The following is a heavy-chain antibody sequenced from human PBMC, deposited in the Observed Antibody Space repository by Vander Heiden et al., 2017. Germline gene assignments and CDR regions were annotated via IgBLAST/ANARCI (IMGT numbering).Heavy chain of an antibody. CDR2: ISGSGSNT. CDR1: GLTFSSTA. J-gene: IGHJ6*02. V-gene: IGHV3-23*01. D-gene: IGHD1-20*01. CDR3: AKDFGDNGFYYGLDV. Sequence: AQLLESGGGVVQPGGSLRLSCSASGLTFSSTAMNWVRQAPGKGLEWVSVISGSGSNTYYADSVKGRFTISRDNSKNTLYLQMSSLRAEDTAVYYCAKDFGDNGFYYGLDVWGQGTTVTVSS.